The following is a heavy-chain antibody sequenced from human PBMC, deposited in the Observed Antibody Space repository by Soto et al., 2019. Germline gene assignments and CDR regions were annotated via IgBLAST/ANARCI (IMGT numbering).Heavy chain of an antibody. CDR1: GFTFSSYS. V-gene: IGHV3-48*02. D-gene: IGHD3-22*01. Sequence: PGGSLRLSCAASGFTFSSYSMNWVRQTPGKGLGWVSYISSSSSTIYYADSVKGRFTISRDNAKNSLYLQMNSLRDEDTAVYYCARDRRYYDSSGYYNVLDYWGQGTLVTVSS. J-gene: IGHJ4*02. CDR2: ISSSSSTI. CDR3: ARDRRYYDSSGYYNVLDY.